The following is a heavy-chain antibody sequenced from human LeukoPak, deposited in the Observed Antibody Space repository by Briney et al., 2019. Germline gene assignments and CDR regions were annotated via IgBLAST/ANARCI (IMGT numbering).Heavy chain of an antibody. CDR3: ARRNLDAFDI. CDR1: GFIFSKYG. CDR2: ISSDGSDK. J-gene: IGHJ3*02. D-gene: IGHD1-14*01. Sequence: GGSLRLSCAASGFIFSKYGMNWVRQASGKGLEWVAFISSDGSDKNYADSVKGRFTISRDNSKNTVYLQMNSLRAEATAVYYCARRNLDAFDIWGQGTMVTVSS. V-gene: IGHV3-30*03.